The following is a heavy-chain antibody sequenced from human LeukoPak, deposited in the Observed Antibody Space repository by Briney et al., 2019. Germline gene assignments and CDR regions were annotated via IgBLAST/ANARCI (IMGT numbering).Heavy chain of an antibody. CDR3: AELGITMIGGV. J-gene: IGHJ6*04. Sequence: SETLSLTCAVSGGSISDYYWNWIRQPAGKGLEWIGRIDTSGNTKYNPSLKSRVTMSLDTSKNHFSLEVMSVTSADTAVYYCAELGITMIGGVWGKGTTVTISS. D-gene: IGHD3-10*02. CDR1: GGSISDYY. V-gene: IGHV4-4*07. CDR2: IDTSGNT.